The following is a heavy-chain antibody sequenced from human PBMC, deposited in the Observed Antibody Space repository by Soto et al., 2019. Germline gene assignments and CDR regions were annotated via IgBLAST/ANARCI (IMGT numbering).Heavy chain of an antibody. CDR3: ARGPHVSYYDSSGYYYYFDY. CDR1: GGSISSYY. J-gene: IGHJ4*02. CDR2: IYTSGST. D-gene: IGHD3-22*01. Sequence: PSETLSLTCTVSGGSISSYYWSWIRQPAGKGLEWIGRIYTSGSTNYNPSLKSRVTMSVDTSKNQFSLKLSSVTAAGTAVYYCARGPHVSYYDSSGYYYYFDYWGQGTLVTVSS. V-gene: IGHV4-4*07.